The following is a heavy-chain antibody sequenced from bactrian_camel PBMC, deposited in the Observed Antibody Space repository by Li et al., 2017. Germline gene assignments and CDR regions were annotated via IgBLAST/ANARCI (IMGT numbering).Heavy chain of an antibody. V-gene: IGHV3-3*01. J-gene: IGHJ4*01. Sequence: VQLVESGGGSVQAGGSLRLSCEASGGTYSPYRSYCMAWFRQPPGKSREGVAAIDSRGRITIANSVKGRFSISQDSAKYAVYLQMNSLKAEDTAMYYCAAATRRVTIGSRCGLGEYEYADWGPGTQVTVS. CDR1: GGTYSPYRSYC. CDR3: AAATRRVTIGSRCGLGEYEYAD. CDR2: IDSRGRIT. D-gene: IGHD5*01.